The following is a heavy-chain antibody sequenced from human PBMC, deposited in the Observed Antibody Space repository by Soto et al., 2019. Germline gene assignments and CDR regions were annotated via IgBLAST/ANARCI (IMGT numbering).Heavy chain of an antibody. Sequence: SVKVSCKASGGTFSSYAISWVRQAPGQGLEWMGGIIPIFGTANYAQKFQGRVTITADESTSTAYMELSSLGSEDTAVYYCARDRGIVNWFDPWGQGTLVTVSS. D-gene: IGHD1-26*01. CDR3: ARDRGIVNWFDP. J-gene: IGHJ5*02. CDR2: IIPIFGTA. CDR1: GGTFSSYA. V-gene: IGHV1-69*13.